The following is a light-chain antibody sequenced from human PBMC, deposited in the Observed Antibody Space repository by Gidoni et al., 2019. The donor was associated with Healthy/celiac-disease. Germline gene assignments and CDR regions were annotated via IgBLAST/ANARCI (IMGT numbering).Light chain of an antibody. Sequence: QSALTQPASVSGSPGQSITISCTGTSSDVGSYNLVSWYQQHPGKAPKLMIYECSKRPSGVSNRFSGSKSGNTASLTISGLQAEDEADYYCCSYAGSSGSVVFGGGTKLTVL. CDR1: SSDVGSYNL. V-gene: IGLV2-23*01. CDR2: ECS. J-gene: IGLJ2*01. CDR3: CSYAGSSGSVV.